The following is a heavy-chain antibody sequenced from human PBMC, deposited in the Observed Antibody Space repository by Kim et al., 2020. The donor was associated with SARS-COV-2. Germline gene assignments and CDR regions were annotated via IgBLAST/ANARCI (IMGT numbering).Heavy chain of an antibody. CDR1: GYSFTTYY. D-gene: IGHD6-6*01. Sequence: ASVKVSCKASGYSFTTYYMHWVRQAPGQGLEWMGIINPYSGDASYAQKFQGRATMTRDTSTSTVYMELSSLRSEDTAVYYCAKVALFSSNSFDYWGQGTLVTVSS. CDR3: AKVALFSSNSFDY. J-gene: IGHJ4*02. V-gene: IGHV1-46*01. CDR2: INPYSGDA.